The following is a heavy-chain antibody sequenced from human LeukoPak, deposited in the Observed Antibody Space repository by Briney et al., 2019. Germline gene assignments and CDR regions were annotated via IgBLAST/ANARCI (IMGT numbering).Heavy chain of an antibody. V-gene: IGHV1-3*01. CDR1: GYTFTSYA. J-gene: IGHJ3*02. D-gene: IGHD5-18*01. Sequence: GASVKVSCKASGYTFTSYAMHWVRQAPGQRLEWMGWINAGNGNTKYSQKFQGRVTITRDTSASTAYMELSSLRSEDTAVYYCAGVAMVTFAFDIWGQGTMVTVSS. CDR3: AGVAMVTFAFDI. CDR2: INAGNGNT.